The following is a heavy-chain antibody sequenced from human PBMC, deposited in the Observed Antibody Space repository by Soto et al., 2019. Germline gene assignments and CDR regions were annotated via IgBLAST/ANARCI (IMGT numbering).Heavy chain of an antibody. CDR2: INHSGST. Sequence: PSETLSLTCAVYGGSFSGYYWSWIRQPPGQGLEWIGEINHSGSTNYNPSLKSRVTISVDTSKNQFSLKLSSVTAADTAVYYCARETRYPRAGSWFDPWGQGTLVTVSS. V-gene: IGHV4-34*01. J-gene: IGHJ5*02. CDR1: GGSFSGYY. D-gene: IGHD3-9*01. CDR3: ARETRYPRAGSWFDP.